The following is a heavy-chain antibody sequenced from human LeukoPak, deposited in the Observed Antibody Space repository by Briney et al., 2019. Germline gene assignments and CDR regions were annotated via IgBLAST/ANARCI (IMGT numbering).Heavy chain of an antibody. CDR1: GYTFTGYY. J-gene: IGHJ3*02. CDR3: ARVAVAGGAFDI. V-gene: IGHV1-2*02. CDR2: INPNSGGT. Sequence: ASVKVSCKASGYTFTGYYMHWVRQAPGQGLEWVGWINPNSGGTNYAQKFQGRVTMTRDTSISTAYMELSRLRSDDTAVYYCARVAVAGGAFDIWGQGTMVTVSS. D-gene: IGHD6-19*01.